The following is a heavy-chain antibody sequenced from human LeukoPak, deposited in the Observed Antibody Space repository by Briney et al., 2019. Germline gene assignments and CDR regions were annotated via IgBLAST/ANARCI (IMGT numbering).Heavy chain of an antibody. V-gene: IGHV3-66*01. J-gene: IGHJ3*02. Sequence: GGSLRLSCAASGFTVSSNYMSWVRQAPGKGLEWVSVIYSGGSTYYADSVKGRFTISRDNSKNTLHLQMNSLRAEDTAVYYCAKGPTSITMIVVVITPGGAFDIWGQGTMVTVSS. D-gene: IGHD3-22*01. CDR3: AKGPTSITMIVVVITPGGAFDI. CDR1: GFTVSSNY. CDR2: IYSGGST.